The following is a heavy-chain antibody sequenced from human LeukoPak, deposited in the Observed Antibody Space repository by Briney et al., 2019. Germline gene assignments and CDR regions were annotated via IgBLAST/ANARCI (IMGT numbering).Heavy chain of an antibody. V-gene: IGHV4-39*01. CDR3: ARLPATYDSSGYYFDY. D-gene: IGHD3-22*01. Sequence: SETLSLTCTVSGGSISSSSYSWGWIRQPPGKGLEWIGSIYYSGSTYYNPSLKSRVTISVDTSKNQFSLKLSSVTAADTAVYYCARLPATYDSSGYYFDYWGQGTLVTVSS. CDR2: IYYSGST. CDR1: GGSISSSSYS. J-gene: IGHJ4*02.